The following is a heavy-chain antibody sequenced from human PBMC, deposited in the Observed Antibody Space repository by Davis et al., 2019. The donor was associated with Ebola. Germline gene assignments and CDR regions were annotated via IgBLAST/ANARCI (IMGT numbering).Heavy chain of an antibody. CDR3: ARDRGYYDSSGYWIYYFDY. V-gene: IGHV3-7*01. Sequence: PGGSLRLSCAASGVMFSRYWMSWVRQTPGKGLEWVANIKEDGSATNYVDSVKGRFTISRDNAKKSLYLQMNSLRDEDTAVYYCARDRGYYDSSGYWIYYFDYWGQGTLVTVSS. D-gene: IGHD3-22*01. CDR1: GVMFSRYW. CDR2: IKEDGSAT. J-gene: IGHJ4*02.